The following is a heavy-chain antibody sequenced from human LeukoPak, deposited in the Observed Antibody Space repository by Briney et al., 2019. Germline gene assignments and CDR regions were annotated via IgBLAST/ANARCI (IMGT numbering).Heavy chain of an antibody. Sequence: GGSLRLSCAASGFTFRNYAMSWVRQAPGKGLEWVSAISGSGGSTYYADSVKGRFTISRDNSKNTLYLQMNSLRAEDTAVYYCAKDLHGCSSTSCLGGEFDYWGQGTLVTVSS. CDR2: ISGSGGST. D-gene: IGHD2-2*01. CDR1: GFTFRNYA. CDR3: AKDLHGCSSTSCLGGEFDY. V-gene: IGHV3-23*01. J-gene: IGHJ4*02.